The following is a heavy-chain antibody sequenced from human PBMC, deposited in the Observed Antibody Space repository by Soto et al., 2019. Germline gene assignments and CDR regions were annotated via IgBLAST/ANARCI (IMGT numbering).Heavy chain of an antibody. Sequence: SETLSLTCTVSGGSISSSSYYWGWIRQPPGKGLEWIGSIYYSGSTYYNPSLKSRVTISVDTSKNQFSLKLSSVTAADTAVYYCANESEGGIAVAGTDAFDIWGQGTMVTVSS. D-gene: IGHD6-19*01. J-gene: IGHJ3*02. V-gene: IGHV4-39*01. CDR1: GGSISSSSYY. CDR3: ANESEGGIAVAGTDAFDI. CDR2: IYYSGST.